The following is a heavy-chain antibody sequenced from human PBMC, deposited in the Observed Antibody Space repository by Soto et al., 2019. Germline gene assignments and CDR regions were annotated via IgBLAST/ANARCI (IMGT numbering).Heavy chain of an antibody. J-gene: IGHJ4*02. V-gene: IGHV3-30*18. CDR3: AKDTYYYDRSGYYTYDY. CDR2: ISYDGSNK. CDR1: GFTFSSYG. D-gene: IGHD3-22*01. Sequence: GGSPRLSCAASGFTFSSYGVHWVRQAPGKGLEWVAVISYDGSNKHYADSVKGRFTISRDNSKNTLDLQMNSLRAEDTAVYYCAKDTYYYDRSGYYTYDYWGQGTLVTVSS.